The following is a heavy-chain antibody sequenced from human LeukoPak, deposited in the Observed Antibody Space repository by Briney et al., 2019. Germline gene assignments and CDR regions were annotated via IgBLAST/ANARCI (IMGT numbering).Heavy chain of an antibody. V-gene: IGHV1-46*01. D-gene: IGHD6-6*01. Sequence: ASVRVSCKASGYTFTSYYMHWVRQAPGQGLEWMGIINPSGGSTSYAQKFQGRVTMTRDMSTSTVYMELSSLRSEDTAVYYCAREFGGLGSSSSVPDYWGQGTLVTVSS. CDR2: INPSGGST. CDR1: GYTFTSYY. J-gene: IGHJ4*02. CDR3: AREFGGLGSSSSVPDY.